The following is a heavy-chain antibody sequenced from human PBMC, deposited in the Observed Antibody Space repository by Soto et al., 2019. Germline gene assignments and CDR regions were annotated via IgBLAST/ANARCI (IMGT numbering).Heavy chain of an antibody. V-gene: IGHV3-21*01. J-gene: IGHJ4*02. Sequence: EVQLVEFGGGLVKPGGSLRLSCAASGFSFSTYTMSWVRQAPGKGLEWVSSISSSSSYIYYSDSMKGRFTISRDNAKNSLFLQMNSLRLEDTAVYYCARSSLGILRFLEWSFDYWGQGTLVTVSS. D-gene: IGHD3-3*01. CDR1: GFSFSTYT. CDR3: ARSSLGILRFLEWSFDY. CDR2: ISSSSSYI.